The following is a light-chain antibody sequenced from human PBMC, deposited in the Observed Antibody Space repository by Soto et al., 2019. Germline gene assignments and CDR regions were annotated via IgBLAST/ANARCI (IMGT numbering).Light chain of an antibody. J-gene: IGKJ1*01. V-gene: IGKV1-27*01. CDR3: QKYNSAPRT. Sequence: DIQMTHSPTSLSASEGDRVTITCRASQVISNDLAWDQQKPGKVPTLLIYAASTLQSGVPSRFSGSGSGTDFTLTISSLPPEDVATYYCQKYNSAPRTFGQRTKVEIK. CDR2: AAS. CDR1: QVISND.